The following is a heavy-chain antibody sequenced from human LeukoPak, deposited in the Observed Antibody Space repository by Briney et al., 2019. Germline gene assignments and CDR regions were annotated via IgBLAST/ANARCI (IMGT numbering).Heavy chain of an antibody. Sequence: GSLRLSCAASGFTFSSYAMGWIRQPPGKGLEWIGSIYYSGSTYYNPSLKSRVTISVDTSKNQFSLKLSPVTAADTAVYYCARGPSPWGQGTPVNVSS. V-gene: IGHV4-39*07. CDR3: ARGPSP. J-gene: IGHJ5*02. CDR1: GFTFSSYA. CDR2: IYYSGST.